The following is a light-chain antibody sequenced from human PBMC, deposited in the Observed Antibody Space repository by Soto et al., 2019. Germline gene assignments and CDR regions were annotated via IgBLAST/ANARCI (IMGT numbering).Light chain of an antibody. CDR3: QSYDSSRSGYV. V-gene: IGLV1-40*01. CDR2: GNS. CDR1: SSNIGAGYD. Sequence: QSVLTQPPSVSGAPGQRVTISCTGSSSNIGAGYDVHWYQQLPGTAPKLLIYGNSNRPSGVPDRFSGSKSGTSASLAITGLQPDDEADYYCQSYDSSRSGYVFGTGTKLTVL. J-gene: IGLJ1*01.